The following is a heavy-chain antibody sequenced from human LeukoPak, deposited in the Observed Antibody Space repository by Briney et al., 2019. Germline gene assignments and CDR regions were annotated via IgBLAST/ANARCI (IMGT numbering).Heavy chain of an antibody. Sequence: SETLSLTCTVSGGSISSYYWGWIRQPPGKGLEWIGSIYHSGSTYYHPSLKSRVTISVDTAKNQFSLKLGSVTAADTAVYFCARPTSYYGDYMWWGQGALVTVSS. D-gene: IGHD4-17*01. J-gene: IGHJ4*02. V-gene: IGHV4-39*01. CDR1: GGSISSYY. CDR2: IYHSGST. CDR3: ARPTSYYGDYMW.